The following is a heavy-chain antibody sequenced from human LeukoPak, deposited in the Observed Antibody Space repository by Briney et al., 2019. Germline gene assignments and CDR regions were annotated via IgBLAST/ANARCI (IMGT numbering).Heavy chain of an antibody. V-gene: IGHV1-2*02. CDR2: INPNSGGT. D-gene: IGHD3-22*01. CDR3: ARVRHEDYYDSSGYYAY. J-gene: IGHJ4*02. CDR1: GHTFTGYY. Sequence: ASVKVSCKASGHTFTGYYMHWVRQAPGQGLEWKGWINPNSGGTNYAQKFQGRVTMTRDTSISTAYMELSRLRSDDTAVYYCARVRHEDYYDSSGYYAYWGQGTLVTVSS.